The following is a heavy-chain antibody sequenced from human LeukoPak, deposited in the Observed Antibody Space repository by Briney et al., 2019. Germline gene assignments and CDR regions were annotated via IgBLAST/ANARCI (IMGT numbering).Heavy chain of an antibody. D-gene: IGHD3-10*01. J-gene: IGHJ4*02. CDR1: GYTFTSYY. CDR3: ARGYYGSGSPYYFDY. CDR2: INPSGGST. Sequence: ASVKVSCKASGYTFTSYYMYWVRQAPGQGLEWMGIINPSGGSTSYAQKFQGRVTMTRDTSTSTVYMELSSLRSEDTAMYYCARGYYGSGSPYYFDYWGQGTLVTVSS. V-gene: IGHV1-46*01.